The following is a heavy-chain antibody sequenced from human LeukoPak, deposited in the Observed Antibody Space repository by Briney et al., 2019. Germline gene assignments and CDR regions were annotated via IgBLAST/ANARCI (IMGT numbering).Heavy chain of an antibody. D-gene: IGHD5-18*01. J-gene: IGHJ6*03. V-gene: IGHV3-64*01. CDR3: AREAGYSYGYYYYYYMDV. CDR2: ISSNGGST. Sequence: GGSLRLSCAASGFTFSSYAMHWVRQAPGKGLEYVSAISSNGGSTYYANSVKGRFTISRDNSKNTLYLQMGSLRAEDMAVYYCAREAGYSYGYYYYYYMDVWGKGTTVTISS. CDR1: GFTFSSYA.